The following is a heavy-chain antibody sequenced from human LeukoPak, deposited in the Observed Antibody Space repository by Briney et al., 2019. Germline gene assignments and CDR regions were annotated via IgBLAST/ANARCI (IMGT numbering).Heavy chain of an antibody. J-gene: IGHJ5*02. V-gene: IGHV1-18*01. D-gene: IGHD2-8*01. CDR1: GYTFTSCG. CDR3: ARVYSNGRWFDP. CDR2: ISAYNGNT. Sequence: ASVKVSCKTSGYTFTSCGISWGRQDPGQGLEWMGWISAYNGNTNYAQKLQGRVTMTTDTSTSTAYMELRSLRSDDTAVYYCARVYSNGRWFDPWGQGTLVTVSS.